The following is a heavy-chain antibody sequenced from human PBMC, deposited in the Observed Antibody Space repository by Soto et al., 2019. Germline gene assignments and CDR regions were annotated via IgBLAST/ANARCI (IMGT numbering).Heavy chain of an antibody. D-gene: IGHD2-2*01. V-gene: IGHV3-48*01. Sequence: GGSLRLSCAASGFTFSSYSMNWVRQAPGKGLEWVSYISSSSSTIYYADSVKGRFTISRDNAKNSLYLQMNSLRAEDTAVYYCARDGGLCSRTSCLYYGMGVWGQGTTVTDS. CDR1: GFTFSSYS. CDR2: ISSSSSTI. J-gene: IGHJ6*01. CDR3: ARDGGLCSRTSCLYYGMGV.